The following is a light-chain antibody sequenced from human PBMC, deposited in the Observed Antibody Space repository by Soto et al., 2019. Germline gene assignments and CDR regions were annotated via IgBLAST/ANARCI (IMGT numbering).Light chain of an antibody. V-gene: IGKV3-20*01. CDR2: GSS. Sequence: EIVLTQSPGTLSLSPGERATLSCRASQSVSSTYLAWYQQQPGPAPRLLIYGSSNRATGIPDRFSGSGSGTDFTLTISRLEPEAFAVYYCQQYGSSSWTFGQGTKVEIK. CDR3: QQYGSSSWT. J-gene: IGKJ1*01. CDR1: QSVSSTY.